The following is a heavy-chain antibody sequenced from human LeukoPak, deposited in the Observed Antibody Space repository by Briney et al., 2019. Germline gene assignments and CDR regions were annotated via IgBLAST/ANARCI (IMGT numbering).Heavy chain of an antibody. CDR1: GGSFSGYY. D-gene: IGHD6-19*01. CDR2: INHSGST. J-gene: IGHJ4*02. CDR3: ARGAAGNVRDFDY. Sequence: PSETLSLTCAVYGGSFSGYYWSWIRQPPGKGLEWIGEINHSGSTNYNPSLKSRVTISVDTSKNQFSLKLSSVTAADTAVYCCARGAAGNVRDFDYWGQGTLVTVSS. V-gene: IGHV4-34*01.